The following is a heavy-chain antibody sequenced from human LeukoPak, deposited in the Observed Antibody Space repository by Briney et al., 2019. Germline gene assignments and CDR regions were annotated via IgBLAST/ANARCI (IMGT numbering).Heavy chain of an antibody. Sequence: PGGSLRLSCAASGFTVSSNYMSWVRQAPGKGLEWVSVIYSGGSTYYADSVKGRFTISRDNSKNTLYLQMNSLRAEDTAVYYCARSEAGTSGSYSAEYFQHWGQGTLVTVSS. CDR2: IYSGGST. D-gene: IGHD1-26*01. V-gene: IGHV3-53*01. J-gene: IGHJ1*01. CDR1: GFTVSSNY. CDR3: ARSEAGTSGSYSAEYFQH.